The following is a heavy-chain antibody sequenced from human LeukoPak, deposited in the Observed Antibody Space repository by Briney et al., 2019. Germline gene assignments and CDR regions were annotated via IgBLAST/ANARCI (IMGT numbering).Heavy chain of an antibody. J-gene: IGHJ4*02. D-gene: IGHD5-18*01. CDR3: ARGHVDTAMGLDY. Sequence: GGSLRLSCEASGFTFSRHTMDWVRQAPGKGLEWVSSIRSSGNYMSYADSVKGRFIISRDNAKKSLYLQMNSLRAEDTAVYYCARGHVDTAMGLDYWGQGTLVTVSS. CDR1: GFTFSRHT. CDR2: IRSSGNYM. V-gene: IGHV3-21*01.